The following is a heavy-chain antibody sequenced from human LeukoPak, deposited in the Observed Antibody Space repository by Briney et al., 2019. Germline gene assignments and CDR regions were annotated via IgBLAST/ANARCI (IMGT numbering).Heavy chain of an antibody. J-gene: IGHJ4*02. CDR1: GGSISSHY. D-gene: IGHD3-16*01. CDR3: ARAHVRALDY. CDR2: IYYSGST. Sequence: SENLSLTCTVSGGSISSHYWSWIRQPPGKGLEWIGYIYYSGSTNYNPSLKSRVTISVDTSKNQFSLKLSSVTAADTAVYYCARAHVRALDYWGQGTLVTVSS. V-gene: IGHV4-59*11.